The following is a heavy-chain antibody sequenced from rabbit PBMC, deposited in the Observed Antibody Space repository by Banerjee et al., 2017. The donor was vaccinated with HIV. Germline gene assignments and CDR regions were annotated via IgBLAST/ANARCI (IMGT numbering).Heavy chain of an antibody. CDR3: ARGLVAGVLDL. J-gene: IGHJ4*01. CDR1: GFSFSTGYY. Sequence: QSLEESGGDLVKPGASLTLTCTASGFSFSTGYYMCWVRQAPGKGLEWIGYIDPVFGSTYCASWVNGRFTISSHNAQNTVDLQLNSLTAADTATYFCARGLVAGVLDLWGPGTLVTVS. V-gene: IGHV1S40*01. CDR2: IDPVFGST. D-gene: IGHD3-3*01.